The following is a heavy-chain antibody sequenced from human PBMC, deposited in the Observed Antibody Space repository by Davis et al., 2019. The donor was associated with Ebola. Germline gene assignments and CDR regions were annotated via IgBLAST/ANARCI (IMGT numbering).Heavy chain of an antibody. CDR2: ISAYNGTT. CDR3: ARAAYCGGDCGHYYYYYGMDV. D-gene: IGHD2-21*02. Sequence: ASVKVSCKASGYTFTSYGISWVRQAPGKGIEGMGWISAYNGTTNYAQKLQGRVTMTTDTSTSTAYMELRSLRSDDTAVYYCARAAYCGGDCGHYYYYYGMDVWGQGTTVTVSS. CDR1: GYTFTSYG. V-gene: IGHV1-18*01. J-gene: IGHJ6*02.